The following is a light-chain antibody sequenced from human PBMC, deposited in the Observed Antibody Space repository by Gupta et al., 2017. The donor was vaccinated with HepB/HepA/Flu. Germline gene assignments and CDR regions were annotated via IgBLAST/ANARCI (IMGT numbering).Light chain of an antibody. Sequence: DIQLTQSPSSMSTSIGDRVTITCQASEDIDIYLSWYQQKPGKAPKLLIYDASKGEVGIPSRFSGSGSGTEFNFTISSLQPEDIATYYCQQCDSVPLTFGEGTPMDIK. CDR1: EDIDIY. V-gene: IGKV1-33*01. CDR2: DAS. J-gene: IGKJ5*01. CDR3: QQCDSVPLT.